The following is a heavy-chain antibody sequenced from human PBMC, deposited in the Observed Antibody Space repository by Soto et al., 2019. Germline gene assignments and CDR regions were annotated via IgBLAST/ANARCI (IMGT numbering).Heavy chain of an antibody. CDR3: ARSGYCDEPLDY. Sequence: GGSLRLSYAASGFTFSSYWISWVRQAPGKGLEWVSVTYSGGSTYDADSAKARFTISRDNSKNSLYLQMDSVSAVDTDVYYWARSGYCDEPLDYWGQGTLVTVSS. CDR2: TYSGGST. D-gene: IGHD5-18*01. V-gene: IGHV3-66*01. J-gene: IGHJ4*02. CDR1: GFTFSSYW.